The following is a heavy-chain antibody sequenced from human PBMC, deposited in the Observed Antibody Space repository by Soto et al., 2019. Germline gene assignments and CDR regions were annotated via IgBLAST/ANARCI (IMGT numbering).Heavy chain of an antibody. J-gene: IGHJ6*02. V-gene: IGHV1-18*04. Sequence: ASGKVSCKAAGHTLPIYGNNLVRQDPGQGLEWMGWISAYNGNTNYAQNLQGRVTMTTDTSTSTAYMELSSLRSEDTAVYYRAWGGYKCNHFIWNVMDVCGQRNKVIVS. CDR3: AWGGYKCNHFIWNVMDV. D-gene: IGHD1-20*01. CDR2: ISAYNGNT. CDR1: GHTLPIYG.